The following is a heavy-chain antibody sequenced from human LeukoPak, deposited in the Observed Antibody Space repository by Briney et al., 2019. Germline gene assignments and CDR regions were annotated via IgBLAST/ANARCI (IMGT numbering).Heavy chain of an antibody. V-gene: IGHV3-23*01. D-gene: IGHD5-12*01. CDR3: AKDKFGSGYQLNAAFDV. Sequence: GGSLRLSCAASGFTFGDYVMTWVRQAPGKGLEWVSSISGNGVITYHADSVKGRFTISKDNSKNTLHMEMNSLRAEDTALYYCAKDKFGSGYQLNAAFDVWGQGTMVTVSS. J-gene: IGHJ3*01. CDR2: ISGNGVIT. CDR1: GFTFGDYV.